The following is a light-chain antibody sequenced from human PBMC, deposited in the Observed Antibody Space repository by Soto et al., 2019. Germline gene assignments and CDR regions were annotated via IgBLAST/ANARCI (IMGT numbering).Light chain of an antibody. CDR3: SSYTSSSTVV. V-gene: IGLV2-14*01. Sequence: QSALTQPASVSGSPGQSITISFTGTSSDVGGYNYVSWYQQHPGKAPKLMIYEVSNRPSGVSNRFSGSKSGNTASLTISGLQAEDWPEYYCSSYTSSSTVVFGGGTKLTVL. CDR2: EVS. J-gene: IGLJ2*01. CDR1: SSDVGGYNY.